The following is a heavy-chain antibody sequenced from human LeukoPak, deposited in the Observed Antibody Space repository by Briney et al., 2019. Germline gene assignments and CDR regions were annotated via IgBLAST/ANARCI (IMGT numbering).Heavy chain of an antibody. CDR2: IFSGGTT. Sequence: GGSLRLSCAASGFTVSSNYMSWVRQAPGKGLEWVSVIFSGGTTYYADSVKGRFTISRDNSKNTLYLQMNSLRAEDTAVYYCAREGNYYDKDDWGQGTTVTVSS. CDR1: GFTVSSNY. V-gene: IGHV3-53*01. J-gene: IGHJ6*02. CDR3: AREGNYYDKDD.